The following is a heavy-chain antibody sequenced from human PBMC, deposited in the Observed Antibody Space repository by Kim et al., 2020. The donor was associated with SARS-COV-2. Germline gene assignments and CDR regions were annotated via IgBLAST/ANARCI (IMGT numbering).Heavy chain of an antibody. V-gene: IGHV3-33*01. CDR2: IWYDGSNK. CDR1: GFTFSSYG. Sequence: GGSLRLSCAASGFTFSSYGMHWVRQAPGKGLEWVAVIWYDGSNKYYADSVKGRFTISRDNSKNTLYLQMNSLRAEDTAVYYCASLNYGDYGDFDYWGQGTLVTVSS. CDR3: ASLNYGDYGDFDY. D-gene: IGHD4-17*01. J-gene: IGHJ4*02.